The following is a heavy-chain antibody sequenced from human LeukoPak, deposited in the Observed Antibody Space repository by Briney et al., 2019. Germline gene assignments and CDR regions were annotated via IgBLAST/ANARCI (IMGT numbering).Heavy chain of an antibody. V-gene: IGHV4-38-2*02. CDR3: AGRPGYSSSWYDEDYWYFDL. Sequence: SETLSLTCTVSGYSISSGYYWGWIRQPPGKGLEWIGSIYHSGSTYYNPSLKSRVTISVDTSKNQFSLKLSPVTAADTAVYYCAGRPGYSSSWYDEDYWYFDLWGRGTLVTVSS. J-gene: IGHJ2*01. CDR1: GYSISSGYY. CDR2: IYHSGST. D-gene: IGHD6-13*01.